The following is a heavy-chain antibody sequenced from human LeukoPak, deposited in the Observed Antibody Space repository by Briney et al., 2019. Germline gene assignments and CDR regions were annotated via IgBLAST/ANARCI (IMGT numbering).Heavy chain of an antibody. D-gene: IGHD6-6*01. J-gene: IGHJ6*02. V-gene: IGHV3-23*01. CDR2: ISGSGRNT. Sequence: GGSLRLSCAASGFTVSSNYMSWVRQAPGKGLEWVSSISGSGRNTNYADSVKGRFTISRDNSKNTLYLQMNSLRAEDTALYFCAKDSSSSNYYYGLDVWGQGTTVTVSS. CDR1: GFTVSSNY. CDR3: AKDSSSSNYYYGLDV.